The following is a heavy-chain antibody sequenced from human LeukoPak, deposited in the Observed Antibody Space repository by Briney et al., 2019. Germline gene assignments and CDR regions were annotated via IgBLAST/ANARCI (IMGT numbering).Heavy chain of an antibody. CDR3: ARGQGYCSSTSCYAHGTFRDDY. Sequence: GASVKVSCKASGYTFTGYYMHWVRQAPGQGLEWMGWINPNSGGTNYAQKFQGRVTMTRDTSISTAYMELSRLRSDDTAVYYCARGQGYCSSTSCYAHGTFRDDYWGQGTLVTVSS. D-gene: IGHD2-2*01. V-gene: IGHV1-2*02. J-gene: IGHJ4*02. CDR1: GYTFTGYY. CDR2: INPNSGGT.